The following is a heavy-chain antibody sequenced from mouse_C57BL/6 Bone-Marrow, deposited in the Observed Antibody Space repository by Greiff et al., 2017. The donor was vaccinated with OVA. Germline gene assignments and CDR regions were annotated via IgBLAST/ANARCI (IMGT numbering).Heavy chain of an antibody. V-gene: IGHV5-4*03. J-gene: IGHJ3*01. CDR3: ARDREPIYYDYDAFAY. D-gene: IGHD2-4*01. Sequence: EVMLVESGGGLVKPGGSLKLSCAASGFTFSSYAMSWVRQTPEKRLEWVATISDGGSYTYYPDNLKGRFTISRDNAKNNLYLQMSHLKSEDTAMYYCARDREPIYYDYDAFAYWGQGTLVTVSA. CDR1: GFTFSSYA. CDR2: ISDGGSYT.